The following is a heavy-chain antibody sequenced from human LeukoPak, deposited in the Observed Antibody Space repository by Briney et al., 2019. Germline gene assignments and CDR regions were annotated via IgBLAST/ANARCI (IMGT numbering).Heavy chain of an antibody. CDR3: ARDVGATPGYFDY. CDR1: GGSISSYY. J-gene: IGHJ4*02. CDR2: IYNSGST. Sequence: PSETLSLTCTVSGGSISSYYWSWIRQPPGKGLEWIGYIYNSGSTNYNPSLKSRVTISVDTSKNQFSLKLSPVTAADTAVYYCARDVGATPGYFDYWGQGTLVTVSS. V-gene: IGHV4-59*01. D-gene: IGHD1-26*01.